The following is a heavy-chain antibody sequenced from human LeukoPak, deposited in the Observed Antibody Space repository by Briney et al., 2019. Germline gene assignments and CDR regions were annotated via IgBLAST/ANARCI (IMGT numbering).Heavy chain of an antibody. D-gene: IGHD1-26*01. V-gene: IGHV3-30-3*02. CDR2: ISYDGSNK. Sequence: GGSLRLSCAASGFTFSSYAMHWVRQAPGKGLEWVAVISYDGSNKYYADSVKGRFTISRDNSKNTLYLQMNSLRAEDTAVYYCAKLFLVGADQFDYWGQGTLVTVSS. CDR3: AKLFLVGADQFDY. CDR1: GFTFSSYA. J-gene: IGHJ4*02.